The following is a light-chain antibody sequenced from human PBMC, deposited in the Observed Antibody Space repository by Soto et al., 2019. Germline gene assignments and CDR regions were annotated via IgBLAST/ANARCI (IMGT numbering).Light chain of an antibody. Sequence: QSVLTQPPSASGTPGQRVTISCSGSSSNIGSNYVYWYQQVPGTAPRLLMYRASQRPSGVPDRFSGSKSGTSASLAISGLRSEDEADYYCAVWDDTLNGLVFGGGTKVTVL. J-gene: IGLJ2*01. CDR1: SSNIGSNY. CDR2: RAS. V-gene: IGLV1-47*01. CDR3: AVWDDTLNGLV.